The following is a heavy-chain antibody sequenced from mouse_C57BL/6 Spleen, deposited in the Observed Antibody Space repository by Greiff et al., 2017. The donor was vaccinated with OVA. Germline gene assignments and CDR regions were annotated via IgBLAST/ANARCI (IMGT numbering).Heavy chain of an antibody. CDR3: ASLWDLYYFDY. J-gene: IGHJ2*01. Sequence: EVRLVESGGGLVKPGGSLKLSCAASGFTFSSYTMSWVRQTPEKRLEWVATISGGGGNTYYPDSVKGRFTISRDNAKNTLYLQMSSLRSEDTALYYCASLWDLYYFDYWGQGTTLTVSS. V-gene: IGHV5-9*01. D-gene: IGHD4-1*01. CDR2: ISGGGGNT. CDR1: GFTFSSYT.